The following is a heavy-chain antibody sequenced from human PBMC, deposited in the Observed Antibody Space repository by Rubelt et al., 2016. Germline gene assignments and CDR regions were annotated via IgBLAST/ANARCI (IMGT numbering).Heavy chain of an antibody. J-gene: IGHJ6*03. D-gene: IGHD3-22*01. V-gene: IGHV4-39*07. CDR1: GGSISSSSYY. CDR2: IYYSGST. Sequence: QLQLQESGPGLVKPSETLSLTCTVSGGSISSSSYYWGWIRQPPGKGLEWIGSIYYSGSTYYNPSLKSRVTISVATSKNQFSLKLSSVTAADTAVYYCARAVSYYDSSGYGYYYYMDVWGKGTTVTVSS. CDR3: ARAVSYYDSSGYGYYYYMDV.